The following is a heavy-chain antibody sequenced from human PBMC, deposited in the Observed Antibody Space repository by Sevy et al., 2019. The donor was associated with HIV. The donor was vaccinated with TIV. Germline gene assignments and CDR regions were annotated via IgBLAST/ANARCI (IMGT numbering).Heavy chain of an antibody. J-gene: IGHJ6*02. CDR3: ASSYFDSSGYSRLFYYGMDV. Sequence: ASVKVSCKASGGTFINYAVTWVRQAPGQGLEWMGGFIPMFDTTNSAQKFQGRVTLTADGSTSTAYMELSSLRSEDTAVYYCASSYFDSSGYSRLFYYGMDVWGQGTTVTVSS. CDR1: GGTFINYA. D-gene: IGHD3-22*01. V-gene: IGHV1-69*13. CDR2: FIPMFDTT.